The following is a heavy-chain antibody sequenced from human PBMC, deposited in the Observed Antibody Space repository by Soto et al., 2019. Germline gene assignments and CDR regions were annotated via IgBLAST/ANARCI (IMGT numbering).Heavy chain of an antibody. CDR3: ARDRPLMDY. J-gene: IGHJ4*02. D-gene: IGHD2-8*01. CDR2: SNPSSGTT. Sequence: QVQLVQSGAEVKKPGASVKVSCKASGYKFTSYYIHWVRQAPGQGLEWMGVSNPSSGTTTYAQKFPGSVTMTLDTSTTQVDMELRSLSSEDTALYYCARDRPLMDYRGQGTLVTVSS. CDR1: GYKFTSYY. V-gene: IGHV1-46*01.